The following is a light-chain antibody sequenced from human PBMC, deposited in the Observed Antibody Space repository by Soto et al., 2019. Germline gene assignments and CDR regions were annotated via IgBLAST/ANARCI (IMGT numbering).Light chain of an antibody. CDR2: NNN. V-gene: IGLV1-44*01. CDR1: SSNIGSNT. J-gene: IGLJ2*01. Sequence: QLVLTQPPSASGTPGQRVTISCSGSSSNIGSNTVDWYQQLPKTAPKLLIYNNNQRPSGVPERFSGSKSGTSASLAISGLQSEDEADYYCATWDDSLSGVVFGGGTQLTVL. CDR3: ATWDDSLSGVV.